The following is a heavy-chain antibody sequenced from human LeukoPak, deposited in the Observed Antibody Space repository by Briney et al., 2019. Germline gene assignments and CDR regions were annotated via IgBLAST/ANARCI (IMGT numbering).Heavy chain of an antibody. CDR2: ISHSGST. CDR1: GGSFSGYY. V-gene: IGHV4-34*01. D-gene: IGHD3-10*01. CDR3: ARGSAKPTYGSGSSIDY. Sequence: SETLSLTCAVYGGSFSGYYWSWIRQPPGKGLKWIGEISHSGSTNYNPSLKSRVTISVDTSKNQFSLKLSSVTAADTAVYYCARGSAKPTYGSGSSIDYWGQGTLVTVSS. J-gene: IGHJ4*02.